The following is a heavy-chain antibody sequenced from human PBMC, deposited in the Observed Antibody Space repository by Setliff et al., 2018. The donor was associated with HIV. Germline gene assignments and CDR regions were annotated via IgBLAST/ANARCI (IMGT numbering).Heavy chain of an antibody. J-gene: IGHJ1*01. Sequence: GGFLRLSCAASGFAFNKFWMSWVRQAPGKGLEWLANINRDGSAEAYVGSVKGRFSISRDNAKNSVYLQMNSLRAADTAVYYCVGPDYEDPQGGQWGQGTLVTVSS. CDR3: VGPDYEDPQGGQ. V-gene: IGHV3-7*03. CDR1: GFAFNKFW. D-gene: IGHD3-22*01. CDR2: INRDGSAE.